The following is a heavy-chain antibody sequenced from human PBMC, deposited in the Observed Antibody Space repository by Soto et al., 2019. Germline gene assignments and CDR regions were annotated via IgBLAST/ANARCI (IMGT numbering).Heavy chain of an antibody. D-gene: IGHD6-19*01. Sequence: EVQLVESGGGLVQPGRSLRLSCAASGFTFDDYAMHWVRQAPGKGLEWVSGISWNSGSIGYADSVKGRFTISRDNAKNALYLPMNSLRAEDTALYYCAKGRGLVLSFYFDYWGQGTLVTVSS. CDR2: ISWNSGSI. CDR3: AKGRGLVLSFYFDY. V-gene: IGHV3-9*01. CDR1: GFTFDDYA. J-gene: IGHJ4*02.